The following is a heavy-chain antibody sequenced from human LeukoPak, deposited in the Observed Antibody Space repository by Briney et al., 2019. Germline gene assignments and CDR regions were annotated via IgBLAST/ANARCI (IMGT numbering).Heavy chain of an antibody. Sequence: SETLSLTCTVSGGSISSSSYYWGWIRQPPGKGLEWIGSIYYSGSTYYNPSLKSRVTISVDTSKNQFSLKLSSVTAADTAVYYCARGSGYSYGYILDYWGQGTLVTVSS. J-gene: IGHJ4*02. CDR2: IYYSGST. D-gene: IGHD5-18*01. CDR3: ARGSGYSYGYILDY. CDR1: GGSISSSSYY. V-gene: IGHV4-39*07.